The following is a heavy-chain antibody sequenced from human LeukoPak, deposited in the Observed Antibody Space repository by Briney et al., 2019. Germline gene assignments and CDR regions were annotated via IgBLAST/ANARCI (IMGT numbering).Heavy chain of an antibody. CDR3: ARDREDIVVVVAAKMAFDI. J-gene: IGHJ3*02. CDR1: GYTFTGYY. Sequence: GASVRVSCKASGYTFTGYYMHWVRQAPGQGLEWMGWINPTSGGTNYAQKFQGRVTMTRDTSISTAYMELSRLRSDDTAVYYCARDREDIVVVVAAKMAFDIWGQGTMVTVSS. V-gene: IGHV1-2*02. D-gene: IGHD2-15*01. CDR2: INPTSGGT.